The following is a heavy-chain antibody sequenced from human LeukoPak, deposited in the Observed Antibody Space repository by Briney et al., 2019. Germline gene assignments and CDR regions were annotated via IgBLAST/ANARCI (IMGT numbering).Heavy chain of an antibody. J-gene: IGHJ4*02. D-gene: IGHD5-18*01. CDR2: ISSSGDII. Sequence: GGSLRLSCAASGFTFSDYYMSWIRQAPGKGLEWISYISSSGDIIYYTDSVKGRFTISRDNARNSLYLQMNSLRAEDTALYYCATHRGYSYGTAEDFDYWGQGTLVTVSS. V-gene: IGHV3-11*04. CDR1: GFTFSDYY. CDR3: ATHRGYSYGTAEDFDY.